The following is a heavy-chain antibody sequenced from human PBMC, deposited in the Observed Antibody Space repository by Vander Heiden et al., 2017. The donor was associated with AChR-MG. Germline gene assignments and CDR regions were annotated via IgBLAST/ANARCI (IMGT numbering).Heavy chain of an antibody. D-gene: IGHD4-4*01. CDR2: ISGSGGST. V-gene: IGHV3-23*01. J-gene: IGHJ4*02. CDR1: GFTFSSYA. Sequence: EVQLLESGGGLVQPGGSLRLSCAASGFTFSSYAMSWVRQAPGKGLEWVSAISGSGGSTYYADSVKGRFTISRDNSKNTLYLQMNSLRAEDTAVYYCAKLKRYPTVTGKYYFDYWGQGTLVTVSS. CDR3: AKLKRYPTVTGKYYFDY.